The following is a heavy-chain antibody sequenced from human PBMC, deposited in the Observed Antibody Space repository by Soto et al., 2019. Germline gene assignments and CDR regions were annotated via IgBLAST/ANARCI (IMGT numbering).Heavy chain of an antibody. CDR1: GSSISPFY. CDR3: VRVGGYYGDYPNFDY. V-gene: IGHV4-59*01. J-gene: IGHJ4*02. D-gene: IGHD4-17*01. CDR2: NYYTGST. Sequence: PSETLSLTCSVSGSSISPFYWSWIRQSPGKGLEWIGYNYYTGSTKYNPSLKSRVTISVETTKKQFSLRLRSVTAADTAIYYCVRVGGYYGDYPNFDYWGQGTLVTVSS.